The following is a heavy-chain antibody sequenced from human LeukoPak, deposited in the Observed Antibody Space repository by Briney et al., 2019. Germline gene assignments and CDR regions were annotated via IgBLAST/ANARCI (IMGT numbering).Heavy chain of an antibody. V-gene: IGHV3-21*04. Sequence: GGSLRLSCAASGFTFSSYSMNWVRQAPGKGLEWVSSISSSSSYIYYADSVKGRFTISRDNSKNTLYLHMNSLRAEDTAVYYCAKNHPNFDYWGQGTLVTVSS. CDR2: ISSSSSYI. D-gene: IGHD2-8*01. CDR3: AKNHPNFDY. CDR1: GFTFSSYS. J-gene: IGHJ4*02.